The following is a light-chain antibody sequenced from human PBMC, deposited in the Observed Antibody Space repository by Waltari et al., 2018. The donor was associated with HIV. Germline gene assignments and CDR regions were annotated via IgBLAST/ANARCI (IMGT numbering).Light chain of an antibody. Sequence: SYELTQPPSVSVSPGQTASITCSGDKLCDTYASWFQQTPGQSPVLVIYQNSKRPSGIPERFSGSNSGDTATLTISGTQAVDEADYYCQAWDSSSAVVFGGGTKLTVL. CDR2: QNS. CDR1: KLCDTY. CDR3: QAWDSSSAVV. J-gene: IGLJ2*01. V-gene: IGLV3-1*01.